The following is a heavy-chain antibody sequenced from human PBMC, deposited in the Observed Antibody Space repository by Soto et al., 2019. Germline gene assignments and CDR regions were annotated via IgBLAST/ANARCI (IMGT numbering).Heavy chain of an antibody. CDR2: ISYDGSNK. CDR1: GFTFSSYA. V-gene: IGHV3-30-3*01. Sequence: QVQLVESGGGVVQPGRSLRLSCAASGFTFSSYALHWVRQAPGKGLEWVAVISYDGSNKYYADSVKGRFTISRDNSKNTLYLQMNSLRAEDTAVYYCASDSTSYVLRYYFDYWGQGTLVTVSS. J-gene: IGHJ4*02. CDR3: ASDSTSYVLRYYFDY. D-gene: IGHD3-16*01.